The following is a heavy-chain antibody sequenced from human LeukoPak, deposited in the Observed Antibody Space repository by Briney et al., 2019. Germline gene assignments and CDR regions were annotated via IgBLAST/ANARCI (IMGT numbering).Heavy chain of an antibody. CDR3: ARAASGSYSSDY. Sequence: ASVKVSCKASGGTFSSYAISWVRQAPGQGLEWMGGIIPIFGTANYAQKFQGRVTITADESTSTAYMELSSLRSEDTAVYYCARAASGSYSSDYWGQGTLVTVSS. V-gene: IGHV1-69*13. CDR2: IIPIFGTA. D-gene: IGHD1-26*01. J-gene: IGHJ4*02. CDR1: GGTFSSYA.